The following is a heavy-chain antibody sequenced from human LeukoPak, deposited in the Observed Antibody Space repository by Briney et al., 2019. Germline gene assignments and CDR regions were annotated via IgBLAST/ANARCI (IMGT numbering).Heavy chain of an antibody. J-gene: IGHJ4*02. CDR1: GYSFTSYW. Sequence: GESLKISCKGSGYSFTSYWIGWVRQMPGKGLEWMGIIYPGDSDTRYSPSFQGQVTISADKSISTAYLQWSSLKASDTAMYYCARCPGNGSTSCYTGFDYWGQGTLVTVSS. V-gene: IGHV5-51*01. CDR3: ARCPGNGSTSCYTGFDY. CDR2: IYPGDSDT. D-gene: IGHD2-2*02.